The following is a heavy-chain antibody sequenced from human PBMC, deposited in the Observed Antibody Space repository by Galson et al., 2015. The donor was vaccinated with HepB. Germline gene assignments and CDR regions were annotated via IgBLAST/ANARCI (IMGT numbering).Heavy chain of an antibody. D-gene: IGHD3-9*01. CDR1: GFTFSSYA. V-gene: IGHV3-23*01. CDR2: ISAPGGST. Sequence: SLRLSCAASGFTFSSYAMSWVRQAPGKGLEWVSTISAPGGSTYYADSVKGRFTMSRDNVKNILYLQMNSLRADDTAVYYCAKDLARGGDFDWYDPVPYWGQGTLVTVSS. J-gene: IGHJ4*02. CDR3: AKDLARGGDFDWYDPVPY.